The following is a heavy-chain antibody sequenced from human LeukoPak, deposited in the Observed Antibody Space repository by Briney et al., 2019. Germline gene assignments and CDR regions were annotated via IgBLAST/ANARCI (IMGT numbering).Heavy chain of an antibody. J-gene: IGHJ3*02. CDR1: GGSISSYY. D-gene: IGHD5-12*01. CDR3: ARWLRYYDAFDI. CDR2: IYYSGST. Sequence: PSETLSLTCTVSGGSISSYYWSWIRQPPGKGLEWIGYIYYSGSTNYNPSLKSRVTISVDTSKNQFSLKLSSVTAADTAVYYCARWLRYYDAFDIWGQGTMVTVSS. V-gene: IGHV4-59*08.